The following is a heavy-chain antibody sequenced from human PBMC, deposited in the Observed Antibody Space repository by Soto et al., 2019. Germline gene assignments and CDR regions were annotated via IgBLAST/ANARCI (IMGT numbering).Heavy chain of an antibody. V-gene: IGHV3-7*03. CDR3: SRENWFQHX. D-gene: IGHD3-9*01. CDR1: GFAFWGDW. CDR2: INLDGSEQ. J-gene: IGHJ4*02. Sequence: PGGSLRLSFVASGFAFWGDWMSWVRQAPGKGLEWVANINLDGSEQFYVDSVKGRFIISRDNDRSSLYMQMNSLRAEDTALYFCSRENWFQHXWGPGTLVTVSX.